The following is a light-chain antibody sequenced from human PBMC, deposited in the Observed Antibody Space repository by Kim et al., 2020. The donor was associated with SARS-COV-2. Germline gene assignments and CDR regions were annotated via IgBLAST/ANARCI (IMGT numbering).Light chain of an antibody. V-gene: IGLV2-18*02. J-gene: IGLJ2*01. CDR3: SSYTSSSTLI. Sequence: GQDVTTSCTGTSSAVGSYNRVSWYQQPPGTAPKLIIYEVSDRPSGVPHRFSGSKSGNTASLTISWLQTEDEADYYCSSYTSSSTLIFGGGTKVTVL. CDR1: SSAVGSYNR. CDR2: EVS.